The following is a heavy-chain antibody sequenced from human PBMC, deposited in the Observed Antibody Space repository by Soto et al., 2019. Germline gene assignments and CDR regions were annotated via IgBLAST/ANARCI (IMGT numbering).Heavy chain of an antibody. J-gene: IGHJ4*02. CDR1: GFTFSSYG. CDR3: ASFRFASFDY. Sequence: GGSLRLSCAASGFTFSSYGMSWVRQAPGKGLEWVANIKQDGSEKYYVDSVKGRFTISRDNAKNSLYLQRNSLRAEDTAVYYCASFRFASFDYWGQGTLVTVSS. CDR2: IKQDGSEK. D-gene: IGHD2-21*01. V-gene: IGHV3-7*03.